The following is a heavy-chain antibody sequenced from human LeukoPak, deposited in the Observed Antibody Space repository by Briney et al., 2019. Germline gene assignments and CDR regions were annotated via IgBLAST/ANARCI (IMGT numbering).Heavy chain of an antibody. CDR2: ISGSGGST. V-gene: IGHV3-23*01. D-gene: IGHD7-27*01. J-gene: IGHJ6*02. CDR3: AKEKLGTNYYGMDV. CDR1: GFTFSSYA. Sequence: QPGGSQRLSCAASGFTFSSYAMSWVPQAPGKGLEWVSAISGSGGSTYYADSVKGRFTISRDNSKNTLSLQMNSLRAEDTAVYFCAKEKLGTNYYGMDVWGQGTTVTVSS.